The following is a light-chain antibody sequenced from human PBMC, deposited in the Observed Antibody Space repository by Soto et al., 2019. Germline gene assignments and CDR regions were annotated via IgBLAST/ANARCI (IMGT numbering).Light chain of an antibody. CDR2: GAS. CDR3: QKYNSARWT. J-gene: IGKJ1*01. CDR1: QSVSSNF. V-gene: IGKV3-20*01. Sequence: EIVLTQSPGTLSLSPGGRVTLSCRASQSVSSNFLAWYQQKPGQAPRLLIYGASNRAAGIPDRFSGSGSGTDFTLTISSLQPEDVATYYCQKYNSARWTFGQGTKVDIK.